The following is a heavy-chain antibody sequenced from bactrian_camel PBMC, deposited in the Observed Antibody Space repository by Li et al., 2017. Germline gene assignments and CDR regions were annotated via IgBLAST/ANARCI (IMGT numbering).Heavy chain of an antibody. CDR2: LSSDDTS. CDR1: GFTFDSSH. V-gene: IGHV3S55*01. J-gene: IGHJ6*01. CDR3: VAGRAEGRWCPVEATTSEFGY. Sequence: VQLVESGGGSVQAGGSLRLSCTTSGFTFDSSHMAWYRQAPGHECELVSTLSSDDTSYYADSVKGRFTISQDYAKKTVYLQMNSLKPEDTAMYYCVAGRAEGRWCPVEATTSEFGYRGQGTQVTV. D-gene: IGHD6*01.